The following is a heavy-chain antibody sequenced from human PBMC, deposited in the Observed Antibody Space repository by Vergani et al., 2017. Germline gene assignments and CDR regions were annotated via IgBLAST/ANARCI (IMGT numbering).Heavy chain of an antibody. CDR3: ARENCGGDCYPAY. CDR1: GFTFSSYA. J-gene: IGHJ4*02. V-gene: IGHV3-7*01. CDR2: IKQDGSEK. D-gene: IGHD2-21*02. Sequence: VQLVESGGGVVQPGGSLRLSCAASGFTFSSYAMSWVRQAPGKGLEWVANIKQDGSEKYYVDSVKGRFTISRDNAKNSLYLQMNSLRAEDTAVYYCARENCGGDCYPAYWGQGTVVTVSS.